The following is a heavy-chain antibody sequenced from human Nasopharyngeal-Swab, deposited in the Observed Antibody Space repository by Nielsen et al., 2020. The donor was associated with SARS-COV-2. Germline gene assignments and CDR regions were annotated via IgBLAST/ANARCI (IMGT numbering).Heavy chain of an antibody. D-gene: IGHD3-10*01. CDR1: GGSFSGYY. J-gene: IGHJ3*02. Sequence: SETLSLTCAVYGGSFSGYYWSWIRQPPGKGLEWIGEINHSGSTNSNPSLKSRVTISVDTSKNQFSLKLSSVTAADTAVYYCARDVVLLWFGELLQGRRAFDIWGQGTMVTVSS. CDR3: ARDVVLLWFGELLQGRRAFDI. CDR2: INHSGST. V-gene: IGHV4-34*01.